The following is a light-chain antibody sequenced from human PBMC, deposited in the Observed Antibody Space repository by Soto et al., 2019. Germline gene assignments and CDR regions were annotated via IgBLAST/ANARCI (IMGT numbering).Light chain of an antibody. V-gene: IGKV3-20*01. CDR3: QQYGSSTGT. CDR1: QSVASNH. Sequence: EIVLTQSPGTVSLSPGERATLSCRASQSVASNHLAWYQQQPGQAPRLLIYGASIRATGIPDRCSGSGSETDVTLTISRLEPEDFAVYYCQQYGSSTGTFGPGTKVEIK. J-gene: IGKJ2*01. CDR2: GAS.